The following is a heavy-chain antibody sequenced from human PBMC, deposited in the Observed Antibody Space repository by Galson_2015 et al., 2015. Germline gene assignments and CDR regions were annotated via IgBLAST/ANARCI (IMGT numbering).Heavy chain of an antibody. D-gene: IGHD4-23*01. V-gene: IGHV3-23*01. Sequence: SLRLSCAASGFTLSRNAMTWVRQAPGKGLEWVSAIGGSNDNTHYADSVKGRFTMSRDNSKNTMYLQMNSLRAEDSAVYYCAKDRLRWALDYWGQGTLVTVSS. CDR1: GFTLSRNA. CDR3: AKDRLRWALDY. CDR2: IGGSNDNT. J-gene: IGHJ4*02.